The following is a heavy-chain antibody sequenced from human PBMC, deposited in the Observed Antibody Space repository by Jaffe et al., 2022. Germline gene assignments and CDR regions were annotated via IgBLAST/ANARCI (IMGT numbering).Heavy chain of an antibody. V-gene: IGHV4-38-2*01. D-gene: IGHD3-10*01. Sequence: QVQLQESGPGLVKPSETLSLTCAVSGYSISSGYYWGWIRQPPGKGLEWIGSIYHSGSTYYNPSLKSRVTISVDTSKNQFSLKLSSVTAADTAVYYCAIQPDSITMVRGVSFDYWGQGTLVTVSS. J-gene: IGHJ4*02. CDR2: IYHSGST. CDR3: AIQPDSITMVRGVSFDY. CDR1: GYSISSGYY.